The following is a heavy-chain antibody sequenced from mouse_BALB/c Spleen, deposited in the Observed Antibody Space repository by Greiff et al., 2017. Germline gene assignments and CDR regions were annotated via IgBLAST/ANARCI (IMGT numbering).Heavy chain of an antibody. Sequence: VQLQQPGAELVKPGASVKLSCKASGYTFTSYWMHWVKQRPGQGLEWIGEIDPSDSYTNYNQKFKGKATLTVDKSSSTAYMQLSSLTSEDSAVYYCARAYRYADYAMDYWGQGTSVTVSS. CDR2: IDPSDSYT. V-gene: IGHV1-69*02. J-gene: IGHJ4*01. D-gene: IGHD2-14*01. CDR1: GYTFTSYW. CDR3: ARAYRYADYAMDY.